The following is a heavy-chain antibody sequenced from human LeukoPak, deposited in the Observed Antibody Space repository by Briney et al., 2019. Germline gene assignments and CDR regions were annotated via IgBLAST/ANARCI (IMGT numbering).Heavy chain of an antibody. J-gene: IGHJ1*01. Sequence: GGSLRLSCAASGFTLSNYWMSWVRQAPGKGLEWVANIKEDGSQKHYVDSVKGRFTISRHNAKNSLYLQNNSLRAEDTAVYFCATAGGRKARFQHWGQGTLVTVSS. CDR3: ATAGGRKARFQH. CDR1: GFTLSNYW. V-gene: IGHV3-7*01. D-gene: IGHD3-16*01. CDR2: IKEDGSQK.